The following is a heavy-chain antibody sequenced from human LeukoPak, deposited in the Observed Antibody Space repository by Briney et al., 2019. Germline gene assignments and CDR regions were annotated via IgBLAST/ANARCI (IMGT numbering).Heavy chain of an antibody. CDR2: ISAYNGNT. J-gene: IGHJ3*02. CDR1: GYTFTSYG. D-gene: IGHD1-1*01. Sequence: GASVKVSCKASGYTFTSYGISWVRQAPGQRVEWVGWISAYNGNTNYAQKLQGRVTMTTDTSTSTAYMELRSLRSDDTAVYYCAARGGATGTTQGDAFDIWGQGTMVTVSS. V-gene: IGHV1-18*04. CDR3: AARGGATGTTQGDAFDI.